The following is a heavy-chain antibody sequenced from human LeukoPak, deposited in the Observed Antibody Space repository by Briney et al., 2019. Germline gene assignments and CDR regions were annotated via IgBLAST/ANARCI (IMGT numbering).Heavy chain of an antibody. D-gene: IGHD6-13*01. CDR2: FYYSGST. Sequence: SETLSLTCTVSGGSISSYYWSWIRQPPGKGLEWIGYFYYSGSTNYNPSLKSRVTIPVDTSKNQFSLKLSSVTAADTAVYYCARAYGSSWYDYWGQGTLVTVSS. CDR3: ARAYGSSWYDY. CDR1: GGSISSYY. V-gene: IGHV4-59*01. J-gene: IGHJ4*02.